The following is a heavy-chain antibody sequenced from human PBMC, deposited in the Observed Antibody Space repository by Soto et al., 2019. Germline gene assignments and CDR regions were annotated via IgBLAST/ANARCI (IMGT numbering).Heavy chain of an antibody. CDR3: ARDGPYYDILTGYRNWFDP. Sequence: SETLSLTCTVSGGSISSGDYYWSWIRQPPGQGLEWIGYIYYSGSTYYNPSLKSRVTISVDTSKNQFSLKLSSVNAADTAVYYCARDGPYYDILTGYRNWFDPWGQGTLVTVSS. V-gene: IGHV4-30-4*01. J-gene: IGHJ5*02. CDR1: GGSISSGDYY. D-gene: IGHD3-9*01. CDR2: IYYSGST.